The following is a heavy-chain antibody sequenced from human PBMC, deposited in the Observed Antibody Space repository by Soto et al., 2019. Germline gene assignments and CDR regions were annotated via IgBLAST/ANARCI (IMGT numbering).Heavy chain of an antibody. Sequence: EAQLLESGGELIQPGGSLRLSCAASGFTYSSHGMSWVRQAPGKGLEWIAGLSRGGGSTYYADSVKGRFTISRDNSKNTLDFIMYSLRDEDTALYYCARDGQYRTNGFDIWGQGTMVTVSS. CDR1: GFTYSSHG. D-gene: IGHD1-1*01. CDR3: ARDGQYRTNGFDI. CDR2: LSRGGGST. J-gene: IGHJ3*02. V-gene: IGHV3-23*01.